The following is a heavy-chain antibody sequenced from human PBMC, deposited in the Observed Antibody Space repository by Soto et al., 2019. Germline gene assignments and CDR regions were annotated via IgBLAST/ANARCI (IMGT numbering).Heavy chain of an antibody. D-gene: IGHD1-20*01. V-gene: IGHV1-18*01. J-gene: IGHJ6*02. CDR2: ISAYNGDT. CDR3: VRDRITIVDRDDMDV. Sequence: QVQLEQSGSEVRKPGASVKVSCKASGYTFTSYGISWVRQAPGQGLEWMGWISAYNGDTKHAQKVQGRVTMTTDTSTSTAYMELRGLRSDDTAVYFCVRDRITIVDRDDMDVWGQGTTVTVSS. CDR1: GYTFTSYG.